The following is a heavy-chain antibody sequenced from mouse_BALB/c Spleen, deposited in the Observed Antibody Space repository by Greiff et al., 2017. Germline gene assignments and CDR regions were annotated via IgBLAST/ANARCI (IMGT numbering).Heavy chain of an antibody. V-gene: IGHV5-12-1*01. Sequence: EVMLVESGGGLVKPGGSLKLSCAASGFAFSSYDMSWVRQTPEKRLEWVAYISSGGGSTYYPDTVKGRFTISRDNAKNTLYLQMSSLKSEDTAMYYCARQDSSGYVDYAMDYWGQGTSVTVSS. D-gene: IGHD3-2*01. J-gene: IGHJ4*01. CDR2: ISSGGGST. CDR3: ARQDSSGYVDYAMDY. CDR1: GFAFSSYD.